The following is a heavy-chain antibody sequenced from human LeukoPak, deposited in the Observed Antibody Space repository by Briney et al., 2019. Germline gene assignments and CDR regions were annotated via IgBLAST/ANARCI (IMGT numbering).Heavy chain of an antibody. V-gene: IGHV3-9*01. CDR3: AKDTSVAGIGGFDY. D-gene: IGHD6-19*01. J-gene: IGHJ4*02. Sequence: GGSLRLSCAASGFTFSSYGMHWVRQGPGKGLEWVSGISWNSDKIEYADSVKGRFTISRDNAKNSLYLQLNSLIPEDTALYYCAKDTSVAGIGGFDYWGQGTLVTVSS. CDR1: GFTFSSYG. CDR2: ISWNSDKI.